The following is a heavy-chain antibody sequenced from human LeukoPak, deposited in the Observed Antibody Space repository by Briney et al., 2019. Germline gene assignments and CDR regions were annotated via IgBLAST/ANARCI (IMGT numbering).Heavy chain of an antibody. CDR3: ARVGGDFNYYGSGSYYAPLDY. J-gene: IGHJ4*02. Sequence: GASVKVSCKASGYTFTSYYMHWVRQAPGQGLEWMGIINPSGGSTSYAQKFQGRVTMTRDMSTSTVYMELSSLRSEDTAVYYCARVGGDFNYYGSGSYYAPLDYWGQGTLVTVSS. CDR2: INPSGGST. D-gene: IGHD3-10*01. CDR1: GYTFTSYY. V-gene: IGHV1-46*01.